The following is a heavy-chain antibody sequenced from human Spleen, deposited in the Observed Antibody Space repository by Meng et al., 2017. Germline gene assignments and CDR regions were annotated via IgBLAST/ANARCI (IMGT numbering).Heavy chain of an antibody. J-gene: IGHJ4*02. V-gene: IGHV4-34*01. D-gene: IGHD4-11*01. CDR1: GGSFSGYY. CDR2: INHSGST. CDR3: ARGPTTMAHDFDY. Sequence: QVQLQQWGAGLWKPSETLSLTCAVYGGSFSGYYWSWIRQPPGKGLEWIGEINHSGSTNYNPSLESRATISVDTSQNNLSLKLSSVTAADSAVYYCARGPTTMAHDFDYWGQGTLVTVFS.